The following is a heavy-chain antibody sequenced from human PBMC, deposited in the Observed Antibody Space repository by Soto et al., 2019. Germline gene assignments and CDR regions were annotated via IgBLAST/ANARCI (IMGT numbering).Heavy chain of an antibody. CDR3: ARSSSSFAYYYYYMDV. D-gene: IGHD6-6*01. CDR2: IYSGGST. CDR1: GFTVSSNY. V-gene: IGHV3-66*01. Sequence: EVQLVASGGGLVQPGGSLSLSCAASGFTVSSNYMSWVRQAPGKGLEWVSVIYSGGSTYYADSVKGRFTISRDNSKNTLYLQMNSLRAEDTAVYYCARSSSSFAYYYYYMDVWGKGTTVTVSS. J-gene: IGHJ6*03.